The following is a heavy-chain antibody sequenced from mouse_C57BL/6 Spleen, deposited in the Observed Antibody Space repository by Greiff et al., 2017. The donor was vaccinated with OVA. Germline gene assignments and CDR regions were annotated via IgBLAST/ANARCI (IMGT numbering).Heavy chain of an antibody. D-gene: IGHD2-5*01. CDR1: GYTFTSYW. CDR2: IHPNSGST. V-gene: IGHV1-64*01. CDR3: ARGRYYSNYGDFDY. Sequence: QVQLQQPGAELVKPGASVKLSCKASGYTFTSYWMHWVKQRPGQGLEWIGMIHPNSGSTNYNEKFKSKATLTVDKSSSTASMQLSSLTSEDSAVYYCARGRYYSNYGDFDYWGQGTTLTVSS. J-gene: IGHJ2*01.